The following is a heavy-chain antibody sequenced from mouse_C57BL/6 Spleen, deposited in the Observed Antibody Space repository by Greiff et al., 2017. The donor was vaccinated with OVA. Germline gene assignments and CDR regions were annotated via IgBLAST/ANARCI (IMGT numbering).Heavy chain of an antibody. V-gene: IGHV1-50*01. Sequence: VQLQQSGAELVKPGASVKLSCKASGYTFTSYWMQWVKQRPGQGLEWIGEIDPSDSYTNYNQKFKGKATLTVDTSSSTAYMQLSSLTSEDSAVYYCARGGYGSNFDYWGQGTTLTVSS. CDR1: GYTFTSYW. J-gene: IGHJ2*01. D-gene: IGHD1-1*01. CDR2: IDPSDSYT. CDR3: ARGGYGSNFDY.